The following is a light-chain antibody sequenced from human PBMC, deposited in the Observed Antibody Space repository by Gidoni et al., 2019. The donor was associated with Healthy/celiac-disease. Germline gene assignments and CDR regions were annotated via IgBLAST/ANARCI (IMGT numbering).Light chain of an antibody. V-gene: IGLV2-14*01. J-gene: IGLJ2*01. Sequence: LPQPASVSGSPGQSITISCTGTSSDVGGYNYVSWYQQHPGKAPKLMIYDVSNRPSGVSNRFSGSKSGNTASLTISGLQAEDEADYYCSSYTSSRRVVCGGGTKLTVL. CDR3: SSYTSSRRVV. CDR1: SSDVGGYNY. CDR2: DVS.